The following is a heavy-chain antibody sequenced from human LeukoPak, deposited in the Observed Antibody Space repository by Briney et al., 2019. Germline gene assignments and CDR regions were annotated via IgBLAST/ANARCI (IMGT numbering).Heavy chain of an antibody. CDR3: ARVIGATSMDC. D-gene: IGHD2-15*01. J-gene: IGHJ4*02. CDR1: GSSISGDYF. CDR2: VNQGGST. Sequence: PSETLSLTRSVSGSSISGDYFWGWVRQPPGKGLEWIGSVNQGGSTYYYWSLKSRVTMSVDTSKNQLSLKLTSVTAADTAVYFCARVIGATSMDCWGQGILVTVSS. V-gene: IGHV4-38-2*02.